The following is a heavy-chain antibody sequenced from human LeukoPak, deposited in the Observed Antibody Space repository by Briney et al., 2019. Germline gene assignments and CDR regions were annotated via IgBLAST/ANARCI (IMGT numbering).Heavy chain of an antibody. V-gene: IGHV4-34*01. Sequence: SETLSLTCAVYGGSFSGYYWSWIRQPPGKGLEWIGEINHSGSTNYNPSLKSRATISVDTSKNQFSLKLSSVTAADTAVYYCARRLLTMVRGVRSNWFDPWGQGTLVTVSS. CDR1: GGSFSGYY. CDR3: ARRLLTMVRGVRSNWFDP. CDR2: INHSGST. J-gene: IGHJ5*02. D-gene: IGHD3-10*01.